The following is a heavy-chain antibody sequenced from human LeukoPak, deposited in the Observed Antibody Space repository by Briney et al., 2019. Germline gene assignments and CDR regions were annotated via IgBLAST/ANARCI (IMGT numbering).Heavy chain of an antibody. D-gene: IGHD5-24*01. Sequence: SETLSLTCGVSGTFVSGFYWTWIRQPPGKGLEWIGFIYSTGTTSYNPSLQSRVSISVDTSKNQFSLNLKSVIAADTAIYYCAGRWRGTLDYWGQGALVAVSS. CDR3: AGRWRGTLDY. V-gene: IGHV4-4*09. J-gene: IGHJ4*02. CDR1: GTFVSGFY. CDR2: IYSTGTT.